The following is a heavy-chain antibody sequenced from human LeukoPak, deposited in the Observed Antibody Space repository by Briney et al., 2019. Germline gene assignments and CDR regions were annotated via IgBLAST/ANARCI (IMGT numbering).Heavy chain of an antibody. J-gene: IGHJ3*02. CDR2: MKGDGSEI. D-gene: IGHD3-9*01. CDR3: ARPGYTAGYDI. V-gene: IGHV3-7*01. CDR1: GFTFSTYW. Sequence: PGGSLRLSCAASGFTFSTYWMTWVRQAPGKGLEWVANMKGDGSEIYYVDSVKGRFTISRDNAKNLPYLQMNSLRAEDTAVYYCARPGYTAGYDIWGQGTLVTVSS.